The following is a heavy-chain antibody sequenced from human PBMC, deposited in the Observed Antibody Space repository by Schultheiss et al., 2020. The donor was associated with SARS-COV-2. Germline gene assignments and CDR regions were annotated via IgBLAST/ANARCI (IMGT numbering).Heavy chain of an antibody. V-gene: IGHV3-48*03. D-gene: IGHD5-18*01. CDR3: ARGPPSVYSPNWFDP. J-gene: IGHJ5*02. Sequence: GGSLRLSCAASGFTFSSYEMNWVRQAPGKGLEWVSYISSSGSTIYYADSVKGRFTISRDNAKNSLYLQMNSLRAEDTAVYYCARGPPSVYSPNWFDPWGQGTLVTVSS. CDR2: ISSSGSTI. CDR1: GFTFSSYE.